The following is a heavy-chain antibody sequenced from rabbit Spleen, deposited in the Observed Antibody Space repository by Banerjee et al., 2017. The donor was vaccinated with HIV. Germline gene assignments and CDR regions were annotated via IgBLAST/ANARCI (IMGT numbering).Heavy chain of an antibody. Sequence: QEQLVESGGGLVKPEGSLKLSCTASGFDFSNYGVSWVRQAPGKGLEWIGYIEPIFGNTYYANWVNGRFTISSHNAPNTLYLELSSLTAADTATYFCAREDYGMDLWGPGTLVTVS. J-gene: IGHJ6*01. CDR2: IEPIFGNT. CDR3: AREDYGMDL. CDR1: GFDFSNYG. V-gene: IGHV1S47*01.